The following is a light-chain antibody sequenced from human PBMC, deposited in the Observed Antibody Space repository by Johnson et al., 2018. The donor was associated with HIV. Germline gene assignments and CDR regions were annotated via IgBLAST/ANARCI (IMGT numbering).Light chain of an antibody. Sequence: QSVLTQPPSVSAAPGQKVTISCSGSSSNVGSNSVSWYRHFPETAPKVLIYDNDKRPSGIPDRFSASKSGPSATLGITGLQPGDEADYYCGTWDSSLSVLYVFGTGTKVTVL. V-gene: IGLV1-51*01. CDR1: SSNVGSNS. J-gene: IGLJ1*01. CDR3: GTWDSSLSVLYV. CDR2: DND.